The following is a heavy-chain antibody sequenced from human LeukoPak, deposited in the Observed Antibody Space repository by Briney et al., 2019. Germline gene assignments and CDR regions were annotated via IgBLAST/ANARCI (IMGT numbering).Heavy chain of an antibody. D-gene: IGHD3-10*01. V-gene: IGHV4-4*07. CDR2: IYTSGST. CDR3: ARDYYGSGSYYYFDY. J-gene: IGHJ4*02. Sequence: PSETLSLTCTVSGGSISSYYWSWIRQPAGKGLEWIGRIYTSGSTNYNPSLKSRVTMSVDTSKNQFSLKLSSVTAADTAVYYCARDYYGSGSYYYFDYWGQGTLVTVSS. CDR1: GGSISSYY.